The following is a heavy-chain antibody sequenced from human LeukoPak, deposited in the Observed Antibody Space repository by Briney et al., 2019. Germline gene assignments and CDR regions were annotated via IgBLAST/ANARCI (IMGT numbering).Heavy chain of an antibody. V-gene: IGHV4-30-4*08. CDR1: GFTFSSYA. Sequence: LRLSCAASGFTFSSYAMSWIRQPPGKGLEWIGYINYSGYTLYNPSLRSRVTISIDTSKNHFSLKVSSVTAADTAVYYCARDRGYSYGPFDYWGQGTLVTVSS. CDR3: ARDRGYSYGPFDY. CDR2: INYSGYT. J-gene: IGHJ4*02. D-gene: IGHD5-18*01.